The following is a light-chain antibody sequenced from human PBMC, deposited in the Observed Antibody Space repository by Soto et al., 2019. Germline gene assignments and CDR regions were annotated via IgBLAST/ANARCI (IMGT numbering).Light chain of an antibody. CDR2: AES. CDR1: QGISNY. CDR3: QKYNSAPLT. Sequence: DIHMTQSRSSLAASVGDRVTISCRASQGISNYLAWYQQKTGKVPKIMIYAESTLQSGVPYRFSGSGSGTDLTLTISSLQPEDVATYYCQKYNSAPLTFGQGTRLEIK. J-gene: IGKJ5*01. V-gene: IGKV1-27*01.